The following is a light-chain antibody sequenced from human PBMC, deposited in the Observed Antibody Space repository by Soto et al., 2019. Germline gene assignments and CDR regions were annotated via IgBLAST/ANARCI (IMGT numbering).Light chain of an antibody. V-gene: IGKV4-1*01. CDR3: QQYYSTPYT. J-gene: IGKJ2*01. CDR1: QNVLYSSNNKNY. Sequence: DIVMTQSPDSLAVSLGERATFNCKSSQNVLYSSNNKNYLAWYQQKPGQPPKLLIYWASTRESGVPDRFSGSGSGTDFTFTISSLQAEDVAVYFCQQYYSTPYTFGQGTK. CDR2: WAS.